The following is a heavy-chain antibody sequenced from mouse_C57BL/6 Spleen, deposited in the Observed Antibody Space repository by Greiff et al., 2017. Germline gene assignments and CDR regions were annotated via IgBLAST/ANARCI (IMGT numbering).Heavy chain of an antibody. CDR1: GFSLTSYG. D-gene: IGHD1-1*01. CDR3: AKGGNYDGSTVMEY. V-gene: IGHV2-3*01. CDR2: IWGDGST. Sequence: VQRVESGPGLVAPSQSLSITCTVSGFSLTSYGVSWVRQPPGKGLEWLGVIWGDGSTNYHSALISRLSISRDNSKSQVFLKLNSLQTEDTATYYCAKGGNYDGSTVMEYWGQGTSVTVSA. J-gene: IGHJ4*01.